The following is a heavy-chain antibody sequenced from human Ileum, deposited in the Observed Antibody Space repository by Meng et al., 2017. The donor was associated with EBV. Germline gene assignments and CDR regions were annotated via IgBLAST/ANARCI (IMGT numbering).Heavy chain of an antibody. D-gene: IGHD6-25*01. Sequence: QVQLVRSGLCWKKPWAPVTISSKASGYTFTTYGRNWVRQAPGRGLEWMGWINTNTGKPTYAQGLTGRFVFSLDTSVSTAYLQISSLKAEDTAVYYCARDSEAADYWGQGTLVTVSS. CDR1: GYTFTTYG. CDR3: ARDSEAADY. J-gene: IGHJ4*02. CDR2: INTNTGKP. V-gene: IGHV7-4-1*02.